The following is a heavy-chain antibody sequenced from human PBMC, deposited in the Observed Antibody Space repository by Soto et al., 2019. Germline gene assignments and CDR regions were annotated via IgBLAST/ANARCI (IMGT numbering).Heavy chain of an antibody. J-gene: IGHJ4*02. CDR2: IYYSGTI. CDR3: ASTDIDNWNYGPVFDY. CDR1: GGSISSYY. Sequence: SETLSLTCTVAGGSISSYYWNWIRQPPGKGLEWIGYIYYSGTINYNPSLESRVTISVDTSKSQFSLKLSSVTAADTAVYYCASTDIDNWNYGPVFDYWGQGTLVTVSS. D-gene: IGHD1-7*01. V-gene: IGHV4-59*01.